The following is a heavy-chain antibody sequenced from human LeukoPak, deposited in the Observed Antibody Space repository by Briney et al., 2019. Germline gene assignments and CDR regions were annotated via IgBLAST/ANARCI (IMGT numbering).Heavy chain of an antibody. CDR1: GGSISSYY. D-gene: IGHD6-13*01. CDR3: ARESIAAPNWFDP. J-gene: IGHJ5*02. V-gene: IGHV4-59*01. Sequence: SETLSLTCTVSGGSISSYYWSWIRQPPGRGLEWIGYIYYSGSTNYNPSLKSRVTISVDTSKNQFSLKLSSVTAADTAVYYCARESIAAPNWFDPWGQGTLVTVSS. CDR2: IYYSGST.